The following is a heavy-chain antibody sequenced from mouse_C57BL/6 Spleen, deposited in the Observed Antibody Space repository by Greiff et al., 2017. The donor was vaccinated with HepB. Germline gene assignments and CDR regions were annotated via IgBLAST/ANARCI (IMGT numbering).Heavy chain of an antibody. Sequence: EVQLVESGPELVKPGASVKMSCKASGYTFTDYNMHWVKQSHGKSLEWIGYINPNNGGTSYNQKFKGKATLTVNKSSSTAYMELRSLTSEDSAVYYCARIWFYAMDYWGQGTSVTVSS. D-gene: IGHD2-2*01. CDR1: GYTFTDYN. V-gene: IGHV1-22*01. J-gene: IGHJ4*01. CDR3: ARIWFYAMDY. CDR2: INPNNGGT.